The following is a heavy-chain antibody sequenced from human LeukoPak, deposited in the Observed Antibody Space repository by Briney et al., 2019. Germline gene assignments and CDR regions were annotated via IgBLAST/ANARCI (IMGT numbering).Heavy chain of an antibody. Sequence: GGSLRLSCAASGFTFSSYAISWVRQAPGQGLEWMGRIIPILGIANYAQKFQGRVTITADKSTSTAYMELSSLRSEDTAVYYCARTRDGWFDPWGQGTLVTVSS. J-gene: IGHJ5*02. CDR3: ARTRDGWFDP. V-gene: IGHV1-69*04. D-gene: IGHD5-24*01. CDR1: GFTFSSYA. CDR2: IIPILGIA.